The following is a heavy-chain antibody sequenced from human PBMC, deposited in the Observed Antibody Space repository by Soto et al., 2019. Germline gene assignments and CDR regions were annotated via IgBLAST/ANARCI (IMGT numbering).Heavy chain of an antibody. Sequence: SETLSLTCTVTGGSISGSSHYWGWIRQPPGKGLEWIGSIYYSGSTYYNPALNSRVTISVYTSKNQFSLKLSSVTAADTAVYCCARGHAAGPYNWFDPWGQGTLVTVS. CDR2: IYYSGST. J-gene: IGHJ5*02. CDR1: GGSISGSSHY. D-gene: IGHD6-13*01. V-gene: IGHV4-39*01. CDR3: ARGHAAGPYNWFDP.